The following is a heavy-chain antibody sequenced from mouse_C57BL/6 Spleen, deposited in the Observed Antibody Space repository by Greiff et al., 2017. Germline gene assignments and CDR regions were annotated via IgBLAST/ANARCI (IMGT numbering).Heavy chain of an antibody. V-gene: IGHV1-50*01. CDR3: ARSIYDGYYKYFDV. J-gene: IGHJ1*03. D-gene: IGHD2-3*01. CDR2: IDPSDSYT. Sequence: QVQLQQPGAELVKPGASVKLSCKASGYTFTSYWMQWVKQRPGQGLEWIGEIDPSDSYTNYNQKFKGKATLTVDTSSSTAYMQRSSLTSEDSAVYYCARSIYDGYYKYFDVWGTGTTVTVSS. CDR1: GYTFTSYW.